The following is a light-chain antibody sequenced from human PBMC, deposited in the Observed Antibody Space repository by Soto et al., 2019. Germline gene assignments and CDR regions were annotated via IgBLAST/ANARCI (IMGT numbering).Light chain of an antibody. CDR3: AAWDDSLKGPV. CDR1: SSNIGSNP. CDR2: DNS. J-gene: IGLJ3*02. Sequence: QSVLTQPPSASGTPGQRVSISCSGSSSNIGSNPVSWYQQLPATAPRLLIYDNSQRPSGVPDRFSGSKSGTSASLAISGLQSEDEAAYHCAAWDDSLKGPVFGGGTK. V-gene: IGLV1-44*01.